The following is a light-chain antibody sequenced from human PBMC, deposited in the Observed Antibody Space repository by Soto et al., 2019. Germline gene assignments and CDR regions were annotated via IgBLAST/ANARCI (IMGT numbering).Light chain of an antibody. CDR3: HQYNNWPLT. CDR1: QSVSSN. J-gene: IGKJ4*01. CDR2: DTS. V-gene: IGKV3-15*01. Sequence: EIVMTQSPVTLSVSPGERATLSCRASQSVSSNLAWYQQKPGQAPRLLIYDTSTRATGIPVRFSGSGSGTEFTLTISSLQSEDFAVYYCHQYNNWPLTFGGGTQVEIK.